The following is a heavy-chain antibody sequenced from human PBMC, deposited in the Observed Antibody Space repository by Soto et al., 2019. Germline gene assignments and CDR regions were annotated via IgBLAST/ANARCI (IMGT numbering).Heavy chain of an antibody. V-gene: IGHV4-30-4*01. D-gene: IGHD3-10*01. Sequence: LSLTCTVSGGSITSGDYYWSWIRQPPGKDLEWIAYIYYSGSTYYNPSLKSRVTISVDTSKSQFSLKLSSVTAVDTAVYYCARDFRGVGALGIWCQGTMVTVSS. CDR1: GGSITSGDYY. CDR2: IYYSGST. J-gene: IGHJ3*02. CDR3: ARDFRGVGALGI.